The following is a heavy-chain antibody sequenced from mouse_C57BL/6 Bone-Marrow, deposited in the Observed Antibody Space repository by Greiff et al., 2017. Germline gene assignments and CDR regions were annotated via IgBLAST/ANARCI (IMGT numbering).Heavy chain of an antibody. CDR2: LNPSSGYT. CDR3: ARISNYFYYAMDY. V-gene: IGHV1-7*01. D-gene: IGHD2-5*01. J-gene: IGHJ4*01. Sequence: QVQLQQSGAELAKPGASVKLSCKASGYTFTSYWMHWVKQRPGQGLEWIGYLNPSSGYTKYNQKFKDKATLTADKSSSTAYMQLSSLTYEDSAVYYCARISNYFYYAMDYWGQGTSVTVSS. CDR1: GYTFTSYW.